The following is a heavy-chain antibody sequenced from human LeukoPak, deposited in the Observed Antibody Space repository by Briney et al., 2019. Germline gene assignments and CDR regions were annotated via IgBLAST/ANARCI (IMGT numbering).Heavy chain of an antibody. CDR2: MNPNGGDT. CDR3: VKESGAVFGPDYFDS. J-gene: IGHJ4*02. CDR1: GYTFTSYD. Sequence: ASVKVSCKASGYTFTSYDINWVRQATGQGLEWMGWMNPNGGDTGYAQKFQGRVTMTRNTSISTAYMELSSLRSEDTAVYYCVKESGAVFGPDYFDSWGQGTLVTVSS. D-gene: IGHD6-19*01. V-gene: IGHV1-8*01.